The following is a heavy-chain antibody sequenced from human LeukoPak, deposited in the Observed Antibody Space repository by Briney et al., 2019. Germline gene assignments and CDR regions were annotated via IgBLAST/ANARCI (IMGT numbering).Heavy chain of an antibody. CDR3: ARDKGRIVGATDY. CDR2: ISSSSSTI. CDR1: GFTFSSYI. D-gene: IGHD1-26*01. V-gene: IGHV3-48*01. J-gene: IGHJ4*02. Sequence: GGSLRLSCAASGFTFSSYIMNWVRQAPGKGLEWVSYISSSSSTIYYADSVKGRFTISRDNAKNSLYLQMNSLRAEDTAVYYCARDKGRIVGATDYWGQGTLVTASS.